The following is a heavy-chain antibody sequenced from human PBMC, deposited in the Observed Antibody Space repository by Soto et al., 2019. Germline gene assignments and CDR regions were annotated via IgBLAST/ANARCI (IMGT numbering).Heavy chain of an antibody. Sequence: GASVKVSCKASGYTFTSYGISWVRQAPGQGLEWMGWISAYNGNTNYAQKLQGRVTMTTDTSTSTAYMELRSLRSDDTAVYYCARGHYYDGSGYYWPGAFDIWGQGTMVTVSS. D-gene: IGHD3-22*01. CDR2: ISAYNGNT. CDR3: ARGHYYDGSGYYWPGAFDI. V-gene: IGHV1-18*04. CDR1: GYTFTSYG. J-gene: IGHJ3*02.